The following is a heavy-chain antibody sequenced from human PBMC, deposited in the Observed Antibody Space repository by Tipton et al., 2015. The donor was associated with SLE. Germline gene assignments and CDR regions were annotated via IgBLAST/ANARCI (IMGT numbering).Heavy chain of an antibody. D-gene: IGHD6-19*01. CDR3: AKSSYSSGWSGIDY. CDR1: GFTFSSYG. CDR2: IWYDGSNK. Sequence: SLRLSCAASGFTFSSYGMHWVRQAPGKGLEWVAVIWYDGSNKYYADSVKGRFTISRDNSKNTLYLQMNSLRAEDTAVYYCAKSSYSSGWSGIDYWGQGTLVTVSS. J-gene: IGHJ4*02. V-gene: IGHV3-33*06.